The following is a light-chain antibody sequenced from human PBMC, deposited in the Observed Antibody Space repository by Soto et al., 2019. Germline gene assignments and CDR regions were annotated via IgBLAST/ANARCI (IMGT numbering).Light chain of an antibody. V-gene: IGLV1-47*01. J-gene: IGLJ2*01. Sequence: QAVVTQPPSASGTPGQRVTISCSGSSSNIGSNYVYWYQQLPGTAPTLLIYRDNQRPSGVSDRFSGSKSGTSSSLAISGLRSEDEADYSCAAWDDSMSGVVFGGGTKLTVL. CDR2: RDN. CDR1: SSNIGSNY. CDR3: AAWDDSMSGVV.